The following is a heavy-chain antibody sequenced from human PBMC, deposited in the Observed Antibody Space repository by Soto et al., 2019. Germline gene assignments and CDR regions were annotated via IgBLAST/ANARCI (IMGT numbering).Heavy chain of an antibody. CDR1: GFTFSSYS. J-gene: IGHJ6*03. Sequence: GSLRLSCAASGFTFSSYSMNWVRQAPGKGLEWVSSISSSSSYIYYADSVKSRITINPDTSKNQFSLQLNSVTPEDTAVYYCARVATIGYYYYMDVWGKGTTVTVSS. CDR3: ARVATIGYYYYMDV. CDR2: ISSSSSYI. D-gene: IGHD5-12*01. V-gene: IGHV3-21*01.